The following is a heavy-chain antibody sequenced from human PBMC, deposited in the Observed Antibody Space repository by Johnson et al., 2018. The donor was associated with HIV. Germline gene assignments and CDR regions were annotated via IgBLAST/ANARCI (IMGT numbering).Heavy chain of an antibody. CDR1: GFTVSSNY. V-gene: IGHV3-66*01. CDR2: IYSGGST. Sequence: EVQVVESGGGLVQPGESLRLSCAASGFTVSSNYMSWVRQAPGKGLEWVSVIYSGGSTYHVDSVKGRFTISRDNSKNMVYLQMNSLRAEDTAVYHCARISVFYGGNFNPFDIWGQGTMVTVSS. D-gene: IGHD4-23*01. J-gene: IGHJ3*02. CDR3: ARISVFYGGNFNPFDI.